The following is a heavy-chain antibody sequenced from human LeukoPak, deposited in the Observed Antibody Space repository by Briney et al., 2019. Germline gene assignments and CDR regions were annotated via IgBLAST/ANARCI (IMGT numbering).Heavy chain of an antibody. D-gene: IGHD2-15*01. Sequence: PSETLSLTCTVSGGSISSYYWSRIRQPAGKGLEWIGRIYTSGSTNYNPSLKSRVTMSVDTSKNQFSLKLSSVTAADTAVYYCARGCSGGSCYYDAFDIWGQGTMVTVSS. J-gene: IGHJ3*02. CDR3: ARGCSGGSCYYDAFDI. CDR2: IYTSGST. CDR1: GGSISSYY. V-gene: IGHV4-4*07.